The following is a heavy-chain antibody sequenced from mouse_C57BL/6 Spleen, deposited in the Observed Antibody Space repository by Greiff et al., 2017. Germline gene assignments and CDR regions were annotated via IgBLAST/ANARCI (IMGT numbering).Heavy chain of an antibody. CDR1: GYAFTNYL. CDR3: ARRCDY. CDR2: INPGSGVT. V-gene: IGHV1-54*01. Sequence: QVQLQQSGAELVRPGTSVKVSCKASGYAFTNYLIEWVKQRPGQGLEWIAVINPGSGVTNYNEKFQGKATLTADKSSSTAYMQLSSLTSKDSAVDFCARRCDYWGQGTTLTVSS. J-gene: IGHJ2*01.